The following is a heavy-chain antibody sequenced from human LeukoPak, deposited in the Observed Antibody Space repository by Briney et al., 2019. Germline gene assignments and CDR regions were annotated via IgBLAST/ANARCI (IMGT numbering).Heavy chain of an antibody. CDR2: IYTSGST. D-gene: IGHD3-10*01. V-gene: IGHV4-4*07. Sequence: SETLSLTCTVSGGSISSYYWSWIRQPAGKGLEWIGRIYTSGSTNYNPSLKSRVTISVDTPKNQFSLKLSSVTAADTAVYYCARRVTMVRGVLTPNWFDPWGQGTLVTVSS. J-gene: IGHJ5*02. CDR3: ARRVTMVRGVLTPNWFDP. CDR1: GGSISSYY.